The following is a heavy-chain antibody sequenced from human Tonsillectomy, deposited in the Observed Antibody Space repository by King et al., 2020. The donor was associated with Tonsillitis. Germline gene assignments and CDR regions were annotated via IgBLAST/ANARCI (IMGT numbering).Heavy chain of an antibody. CDR3: TATYYYDSSGYYGGDY. Sequence: VQLVESGGGLVQPGRSLRLSCTASGFTFGDYAMSWVRQAPGKGREGVGFIRSKAYGGTTEYAASVKGRFTISRDDSKSIAYPQMNSLKTEDTAVYYCTATYYYDSSGYYGGDYWGQGTLVTVSS. CDR2: IRSKAYGGTT. J-gene: IGHJ4*02. D-gene: IGHD3-22*01. CDR1: GFTFGDYA. V-gene: IGHV3-49*04.